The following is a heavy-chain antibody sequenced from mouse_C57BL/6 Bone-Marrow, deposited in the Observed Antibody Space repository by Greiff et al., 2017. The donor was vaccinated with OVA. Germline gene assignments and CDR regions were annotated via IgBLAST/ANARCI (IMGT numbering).Heavy chain of an antibody. D-gene: IGHD2-14*01. Sequence: EVQLQQSGPELVKPGASVKMSCKASGYTFTDYNMHWVKQSHGKSLEWIGYINPNNGGTSYNQKFKGKATLTVNKSSSTAYMELRSLTSEDSAVYYCAREGGEGTPYWYFDVWGTGTTVTVSS. V-gene: IGHV1-22*01. J-gene: IGHJ1*03. CDR2: INPNNGGT. CDR1: GYTFTDYN. CDR3: AREGGEGTPYWYFDV.